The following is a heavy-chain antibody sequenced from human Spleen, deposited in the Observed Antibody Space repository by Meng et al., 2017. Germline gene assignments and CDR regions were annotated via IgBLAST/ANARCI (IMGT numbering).Heavy chain of an antibody. V-gene: IGHV3-33*01. CDR2: IWYDGSNK. J-gene: IGHJ4*02. CDR1: GFTFSSYG. CDR3: ERDFYSGSYFDY. Sequence: GESLKISCAASGFTFSSYGMHWVRQAPGKGLEWVAVIWYDGSNKYYADSVKGRFTIYRDNSKNTLYLQMNSLRAEDKAVYYCERDFYSGSYFDYWGQGTLVTVSS. D-gene: IGHD1-26*01.